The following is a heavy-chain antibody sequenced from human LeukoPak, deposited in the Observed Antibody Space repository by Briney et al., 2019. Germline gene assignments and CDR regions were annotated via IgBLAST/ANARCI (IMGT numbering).Heavy chain of an antibody. CDR2: IIPIVGTT. J-gene: IGHJ4*02. Sequence: SVEVSCKASGGTFSSYAFSWVRQAPGQGLEWMGGIIPIVGTTNYAQMFQGRVTITADESTSTAYMELSSLRSEDTAVYYCARGGYYYDSSGYSHLPDYWGQGTLVTVSA. V-gene: IGHV1-69*13. CDR1: GGTFSSYA. D-gene: IGHD3-22*01. CDR3: ARGGYYYDSSGYSHLPDY.